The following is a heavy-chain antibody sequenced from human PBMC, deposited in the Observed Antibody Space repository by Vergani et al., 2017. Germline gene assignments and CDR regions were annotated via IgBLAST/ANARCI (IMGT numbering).Heavy chain of an antibody. D-gene: IGHD6-6*01. CDR2: IYYSGST. CDR3: ATVSKRARPTGTSARLMDY. Sequence: QVQLQESGPGLVKPSQTLSLTCTVSGGSISSGGYYWSWIRQHPGKGLEWIGYIYYSGSTYYNPSLKSRVTISVDTSKNQFSLKLSSVTAADTAVYYCATVSKRARPTGTSARLMDYWGQGTLVTVSS. CDR1: GGSISSGGYY. J-gene: IGHJ4*02. V-gene: IGHV4-31*03.